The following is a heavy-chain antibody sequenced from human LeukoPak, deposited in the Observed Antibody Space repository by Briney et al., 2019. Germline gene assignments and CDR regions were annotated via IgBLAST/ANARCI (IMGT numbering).Heavy chain of an antibody. J-gene: IGHJ4*02. CDR3: AKDEAGTLDY. D-gene: IGHD6-19*01. Sequence: GASVKVSCKASGYTFTSYAMHWVRQAPGQRLEWMEWINAGNGNTKYSQKFQGRVTITRDTSASTAYMELRSLRSDDTAVYYCAKDEAGTLDYWGQGTLVTVSS. CDR1: GYTFTSYA. CDR2: INAGNGNT. V-gene: IGHV1-3*01.